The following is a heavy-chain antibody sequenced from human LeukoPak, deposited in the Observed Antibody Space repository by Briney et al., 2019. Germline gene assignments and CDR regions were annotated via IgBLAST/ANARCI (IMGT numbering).Heavy chain of an antibody. D-gene: IGHD3-22*01. Sequence: SQTLSLTCAISGDSVSGKSVAWNWIRQSPSRGLEWLGRTFYRSKWSSEYATSMKGRITINPDTSKNQFSLQLISVTPEDMAVYYCARESGYYSFDLWGRGTLVTVSS. CDR1: GDSVSGKSVA. CDR2: TFYRSKWSS. CDR3: ARESGYYSFDL. J-gene: IGHJ2*01. V-gene: IGHV6-1*01.